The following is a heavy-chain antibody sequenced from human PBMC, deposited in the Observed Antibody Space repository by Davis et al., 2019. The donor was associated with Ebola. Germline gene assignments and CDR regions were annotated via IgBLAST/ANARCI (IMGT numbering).Heavy chain of an antibody. Sequence: GESLKISCAASGFTFSSYGMHWVRQAPGKGLEWVAVIWYDGSNKYYADSMRGRFTISRDYSKNTLYLQMNSLRAEDTAVYYCAKGSFMITFGGVIVDYWGQGTLVTVSS. CDR2: IWYDGSNK. CDR3: AKGSFMITFGGVIVDY. J-gene: IGHJ4*02. D-gene: IGHD3-16*02. V-gene: IGHV3-30*02. CDR1: GFTFSSYG.